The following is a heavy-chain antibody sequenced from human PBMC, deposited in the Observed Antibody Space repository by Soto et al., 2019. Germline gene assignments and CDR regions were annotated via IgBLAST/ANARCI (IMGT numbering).Heavy chain of an antibody. J-gene: IGHJ4*02. D-gene: IGHD5-12*01. CDR2: ISQSGST. CDR3: VRSYSGPTPYFDY. CDR1: GASINNYY. Sequence: SETLSLTCTVSGASINNYYWNWIRQTSGRGLEWIGYISQSGSTNYNPSVKSRVSISVDTSRNQLFLRLSSVTAADTAVYYCVRSYSGPTPYFDYWGQGTLVTVSS. V-gene: IGHV4-59*01.